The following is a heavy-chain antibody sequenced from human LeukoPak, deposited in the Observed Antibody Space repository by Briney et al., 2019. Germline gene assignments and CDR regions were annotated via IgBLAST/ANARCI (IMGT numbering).Heavy chain of an antibody. J-gene: IGHJ4*02. D-gene: IGHD3-10*01. CDR1: GFTFSSYG. Sequence: GGSLRLSCAASGFTFSSYGMSWVRQAPGKGLEWVSAIIGNGGATYYADSVKGRFTISRDNSKNTVYLQMDSLRAEDTAIYYCAKGGLSLFGHWGQGTLVTASS. V-gene: IGHV3-23*01. CDR2: IIGNGGAT. CDR3: AKGGLSLFGH.